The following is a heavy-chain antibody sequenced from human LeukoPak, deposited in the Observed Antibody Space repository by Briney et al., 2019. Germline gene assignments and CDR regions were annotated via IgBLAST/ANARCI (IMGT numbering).Heavy chain of an antibody. CDR2: IQDRGST. J-gene: IGHJ4*02. V-gene: IGHV4-4*07. Sequence: PSETLSLTCSVSGASMSNSYWSWIRQPAGQGLEWIGHIQDRGSTIYNPSLGSRVTMSLDTPKNQFPLNVNSVNSAVTAVYYCTLGQWLDVWDFWGQGTLVTVSS. D-gene: IGHD6-19*01. CDR1: GASMSNSY. CDR3: TLGQWLDVWDF.